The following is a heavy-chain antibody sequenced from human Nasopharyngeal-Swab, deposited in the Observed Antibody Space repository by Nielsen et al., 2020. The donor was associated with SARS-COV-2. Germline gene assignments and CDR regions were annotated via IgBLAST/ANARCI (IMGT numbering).Heavy chain of an antibody. CDR1: GGSISSSSYY. CDR2: IYYSGST. Sequence: GSLRLSCTVSGGSISSSSYYWGWIRQPPGKGLEWIGSIYYSGSTYYNPSLKSRVTISVDTSKNQFSLKLSSVTAADTAVYYCARLRIAVAGTGESYYYYGMDVWGQGTTVTVSS. D-gene: IGHD6-19*01. CDR3: ARLRIAVAGTGESYYYYGMDV. J-gene: IGHJ6*02. V-gene: IGHV4-39*01.